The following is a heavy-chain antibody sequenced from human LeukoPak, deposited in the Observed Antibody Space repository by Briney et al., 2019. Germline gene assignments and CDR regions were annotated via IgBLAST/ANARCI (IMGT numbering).Heavy chain of an antibody. J-gene: IGHJ6*03. CDR3: ARGSHWNDQNYYYYYMDV. V-gene: IGHV4-59*01. Sequence: SETLSLTCTVSGGSISTFYWNWIRQPPGKGLEWIGYLYYNGDTNYNPSLRSRVTISVDTSKNQFSLNLSSVTAADTAVYYCARGSHWNDQNYYYYYMDVWGKGTTVTVSS. CDR2: LYYNGDT. CDR1: GGSISTFY. D-gene: IGHD1-1*01.